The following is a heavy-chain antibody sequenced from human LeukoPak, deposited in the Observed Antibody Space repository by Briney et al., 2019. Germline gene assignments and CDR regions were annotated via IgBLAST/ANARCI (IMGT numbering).Heavy chain of an antibody. V-gene: IGHV5-10-1*01. Sequence: SGESLRISCKGSGYSFTSYWISWVRQMPGKGLEWMGRIDPSDSYTNYSPSFQGHVTISADKSISTAYLQWSSLKASDTAMYYCARDLGDSSSCLDYWDQGTLVTVSS. CDR2: IDPSDSYT. CDR3: ARDLGDSSSCLDY. J-gene: IGHJ4*02. D-gene: IGHD6-13*01. CDR1: GYSFTSYW.